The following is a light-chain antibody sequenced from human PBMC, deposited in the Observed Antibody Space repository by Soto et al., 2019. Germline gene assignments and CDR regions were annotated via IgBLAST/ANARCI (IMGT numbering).Light chain of an antibody. V-gene: IGKV1-5*01. CDR3: QHYNSYSEA. Sequence: IRMTQSPSSLSASVGDRVTVTCRSSQNINIYLNWYQQKPGKAPKLLIFESSNLQSGVPSRFSGSGSGTEFTLTISSLQPDDFATYYCQHYNSYSEAFGQGAKVDIK. J-gene: IGKJ1*01. CDR2: ESS. CDR1: QNINIY.